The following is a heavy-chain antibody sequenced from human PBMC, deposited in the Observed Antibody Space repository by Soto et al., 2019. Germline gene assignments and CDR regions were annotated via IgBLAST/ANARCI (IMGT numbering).Heavy chain of an antibody. Sequence: PWGSLRLSCAASGCSFSSYAMSWVRHAPRKGLEWVSSSSDGGGSTNYSDSLRGRLTIARDRXXXXXXXXXXXXXXXXXXVYYCAKEYCGADCALDFWGQGALVXVSS. J-gene: IGHJ4*02. CDR2: SSDGGGST. D-gene: IGHD2-21*02. CDR3: AKEYCGADCALDF. CDR1: GCSFSSYA. V-gene: IGHV3-23*01.